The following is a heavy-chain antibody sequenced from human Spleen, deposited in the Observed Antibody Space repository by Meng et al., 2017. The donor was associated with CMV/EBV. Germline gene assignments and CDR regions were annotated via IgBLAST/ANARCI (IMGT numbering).Heavy chain of an antibody. CDR3: ARPYGGNSQGAFDI. CDR2: ITSRSSYI. V-gene: IGHV3-21*01. J-gene: IGHJ3*02. D-gene: IGHD4-23*01. Sequence: GGPLRLSCAASGFTFSSYSMNWVRQAPGKGLEWVSCITSRSSYIYYSDSVKGRFTISRDDANNSLYLQMNSLRAEDTAVYYCARPYGGNSQGAFDIWGQGTMVTVSS. CDR1: GFTFSSYS.